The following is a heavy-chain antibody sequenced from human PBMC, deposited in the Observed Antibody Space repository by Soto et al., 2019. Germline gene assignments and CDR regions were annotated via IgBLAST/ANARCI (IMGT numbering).Heavy chain of an antibody. CDR3: ARGSSKAFDI. CDR2: IKPDGSDK. V-gene: IGHV3-7*02. Sequence: EVQLVESGGGLVQPGESLRLSCAASGFSFYNYWMNWVRQAPGKGPEWVANIKPDGSDKNYVDSVKGRFTISRDNAKNSLFLKMNGLRAGDMAVYYCARGSSKAFDIWGQGTMVTVSS. CDR1: GFSFYNYW. J-gene: IGHJ3*02.